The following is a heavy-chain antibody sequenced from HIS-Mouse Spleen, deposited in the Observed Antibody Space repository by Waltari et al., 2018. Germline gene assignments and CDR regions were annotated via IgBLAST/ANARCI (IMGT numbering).Heavy chain of an antibody. Sequence: EVQLVESGGGLVQPGRSLRLSCAASGFTFDDYAMHWVRQAPGKGRELGSGISWNSGSIGYADSVKGRLTISRDNAKNSLYLQMNSLRAEDTALYYCAKDLRPAYSSSPYFDYWGQGTLVTVSS. V-gene: IGHV3-9*01. CDR3: AKDLRPAYSSSPYFDY. J-gene: IGHJ4*02. CDR2: ISWNSGSI. CDR1: GFTFDDYA. D-gene: IGHD6-6*01.